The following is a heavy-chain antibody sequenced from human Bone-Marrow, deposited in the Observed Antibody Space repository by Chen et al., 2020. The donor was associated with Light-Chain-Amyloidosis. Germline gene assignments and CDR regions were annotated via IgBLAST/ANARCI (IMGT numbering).Heavy chain of an antibody. CDR1: GGSISSYY. CDR2: IYYSGST. V-gene: IGHV4-59*01. CDR3: ARGRQAFGV. D-gene: IGHD3-3*02. J-gene: IGHJ6*03. Sequence: QVQLQESGPGLVKPSETLSLTCTVSGGSISSYYWSWIRQPPGKGLEWIGYIYYSGSTNYNPSLRRRVTISVEAAKDRFARRLSAVAAADTAVYCWARGRQAFGVWGKGTTVTVSS.